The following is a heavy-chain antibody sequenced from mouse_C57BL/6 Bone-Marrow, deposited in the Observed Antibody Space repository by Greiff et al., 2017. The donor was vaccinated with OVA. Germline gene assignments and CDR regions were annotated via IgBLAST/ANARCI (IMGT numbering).Heavy chain of an antibody. CDR3: ARAGDYGWFAY. J-gene: IGHJ3*01. Sequence: QVQLQQPGAELVKPGASVKLSCKASGYTFTSYWMQWVKQRPGQGLEWIGEIDPSDSYTNYNQKFKGKATLTVDTSSSTAYMQLSSLTSEDSAVYYCARAGDYGWFAYWGQGTLVTVSA. CDR1: GYTFTSYW. CDR2: IDPSDSYT. D-gene: IGHD2-4*01. V-gene: IGHV1-50*01.